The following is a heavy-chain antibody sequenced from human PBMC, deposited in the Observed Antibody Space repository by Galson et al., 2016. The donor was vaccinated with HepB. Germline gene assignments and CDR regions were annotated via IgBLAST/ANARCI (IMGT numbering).Heavy chain of an antibody. V-gene: IGHV3-74*01. Sequence: SLRLSCAASGFSSSAYWMNWVRQAPGKGLVWVSHINPDGTKTAYVDSVKGRFTFSRDNAKNTLSLQMNNLRVDDTAVYYCVRVGRGTNHYDVWGQGTLVTVSA. CDR3: VRVGRGTNHYDV. CDR2: INPDGTKT. J-gene: IGHJ4*02. CDR1: GFSSSAYW. D-gene: IGHD1-7*01.